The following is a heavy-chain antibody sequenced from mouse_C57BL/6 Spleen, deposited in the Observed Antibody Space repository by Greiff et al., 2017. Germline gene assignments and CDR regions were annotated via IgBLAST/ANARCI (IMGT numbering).Heavy chain of an antibody. CDR1: GYTFTSYW. CDR2: IDPSDSYT. V-gene: IGHV1-69*01. Sequence: QVQLKQPGAELVMPGASVKLSCKASGYTFTSYWMHWVKQRPGQGLEWIGEIDPSDSYTNYNQKFKGKSTLTVDKSSSTAYMQLSSLTSEDSAVYYCARYWDYAMDYWGQGTSVTVSS. J-gene: IGHJ4*01. CDR3: ARYWDYAMDY. D-gene: IGHD4-1*01.